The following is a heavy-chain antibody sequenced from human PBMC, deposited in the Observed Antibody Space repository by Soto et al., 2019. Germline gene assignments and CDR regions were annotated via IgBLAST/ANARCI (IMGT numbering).Heavy chain of an antibody. CDR3: AREHSSGWSGY. V-gene: IGHV1-46*01. CDR1: GYTFTSYY. D-gene: IGHD6-19*01. CDR2: INPSGGST. J-gene: IGHJ4*02. Sequence: GASVKVSCKASGYTFTSYYMHWVRQAPGQGLEWMGIINPSGGSTSYAQKFQGRVTMTRNTSISTAYMELSSLRSEDTAVYYCAREHSSGWSGYWGQGTLVTVSS.